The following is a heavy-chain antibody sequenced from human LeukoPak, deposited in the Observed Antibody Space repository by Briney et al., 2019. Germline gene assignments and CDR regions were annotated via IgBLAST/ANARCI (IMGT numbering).Heavy chain of an antibody. CDR1: GGSISSYY. J-gene: IGHJ4*02. Sequence: SETLSLTCTVSGGSISSYYWSWIRQPPGKGLEWIGYIYYSGSTNYNPSLKGRVTISVDTSKNQFSLKLSSVTAADTAVYYCARHGYSNYVDYWGQGTLVTVSS. D-gene: IGHD4-11*01. CDR2: IYYSGST. V-gene: IGHV4-59*08. CDR3: ARHGYSNYVDY.